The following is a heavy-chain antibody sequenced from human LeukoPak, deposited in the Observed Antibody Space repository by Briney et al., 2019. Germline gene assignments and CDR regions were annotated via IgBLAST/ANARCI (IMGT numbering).Heavy chain of an antibody. J-gene: IGHJ4*02. CDR1: GYTFTNYY. V-gene: IGHV1-2*02. D-gene: IGHD6-19*01. Sequence: ASVKVSCKASGYTFTNYYMHWVRQAPGQGPEWLGWINPDSGGTNYAQKFQGRVTMTRDTSISTAYMELSRLTSDDTAVYYCARGREVAGTVGYWGQGALVTVSS. CDR2: INPDSGGT. CDR3: ARGREVAGTVGY.